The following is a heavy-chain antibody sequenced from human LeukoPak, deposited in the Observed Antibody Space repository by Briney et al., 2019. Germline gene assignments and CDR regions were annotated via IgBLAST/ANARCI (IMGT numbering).Heavy chain of an antibody. V-gene: IGHV1-18*01. CDR3: ARAYCGGDCYSNYYYFDY. D-gene: IGHD2-21*02. Sequence: ASVKVSCKASGYTFTSYGISWVRQAPGQGLEWMGCISAYNGNTNYAQKLQGRVTMTTDTSTSTAYMELRSLRSDDTAVYYCARAYCGGDCYSNYYYFDYWGQGTLVTVSS. CDR1: GYTFTSYG. J-gene: IGHJ4*02. CDR2: ISAYNGNT.